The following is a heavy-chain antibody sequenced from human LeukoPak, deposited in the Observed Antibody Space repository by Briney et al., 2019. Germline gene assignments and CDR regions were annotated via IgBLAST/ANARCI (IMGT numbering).Heavy chain of an antibody. CDR2: IIGSGGTT. D-gene: IGHD7-27*01. V-gene: IGHV3-23*01. CDR1: GGSISSGGYY. J-gene: IGHJ3*02. Sequence: LSLTCTVSGGSISSGGYYWSWVRQAPGKGLEWVSGIIGSGGTTYTADSVKGRFTISRDNSKNTLYLQMNSLRAEDTAVYYCARDLNWGAFDIRGQGTMVSVSS. CDR3: ARDLNWGAFDI.